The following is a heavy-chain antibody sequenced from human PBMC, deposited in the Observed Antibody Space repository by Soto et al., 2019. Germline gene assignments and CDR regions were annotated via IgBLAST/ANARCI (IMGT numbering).Heavy chain of an antibody. D-gene: IGHD4-17*01. Sequence: ASVKVSCKVSGYTLTELSMHWVRQAPGKGLEWMGGFDPEDGETIYAQKFQGRVTMTEDTSTDTAYMELSSLRSEDTAVYYCATAPSLLSTTVTYYFDYWGQGTLVTVSS. V-gene: IGHV1-24*01. CDR1: GYTLTELS. J-gene: IGHJ4*02. CDR2: FDPEDGET. CDR3: ATAPSLLSTTVTYYFDY.